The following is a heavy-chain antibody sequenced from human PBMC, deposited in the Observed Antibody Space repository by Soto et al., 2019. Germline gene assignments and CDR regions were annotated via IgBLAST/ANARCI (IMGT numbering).Heavy chain of an antibody. CDR3: AKALDRYYDSCNDDDY. J-gene: IGHJ4*02. Sequence: GGSLRLSCAASGFTFSSYGMHWVRQAPGKGLEWVAVISYDGSNKYYADSVKGRFTISRDNSKNTLYLQMNSLRAEDTAMYYCAKALDRYYDSCNDDDYWGQGTLVTVAS. D-gene: IGHD3-9*01. CDR1: GFTFSSYG. V-gene: IGHV3-30*18. CDR2: ISYDGSNK.